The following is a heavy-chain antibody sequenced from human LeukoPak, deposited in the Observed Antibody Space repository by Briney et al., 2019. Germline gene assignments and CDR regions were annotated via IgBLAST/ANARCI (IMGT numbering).Heavy chain of an antibody. CDR3: AYGDSSWYRVNAFDI. CDR1: GGTFSSYA. CDR2: IIPSFGTA. V-gene: IGHV1-69*06. D-gene: IGHD6-13*01. J-gene: IGHJ3*02. Sequence: ASVKVSCKASGGTFSSYAISGVRQAPGPGLEWMGGIIPSFGTANYAQKFVGRVSITADKSTSTAYMELSSLRSEDTAVYSCAYGDSSWYRVNAFDIWGQGTMVTVSS.